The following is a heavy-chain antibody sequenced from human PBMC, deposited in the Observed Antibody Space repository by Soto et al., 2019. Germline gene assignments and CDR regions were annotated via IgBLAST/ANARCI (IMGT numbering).Heavy chain of an antibody. D-gene: IGHD3-10*01. CDR3: ARLVYDTRLNYMYFDF. CDR2: IFHDGTA. J-gene: IGHJ4*02. CDR1: GVSLTSGNW. V-gene: IGHV4-4*02. Sequence: SETLSLTCAVSGVSLTSGNWWTWVRQSPQRGLEYIGEIFHDGTANYYPSFERRVAMSVDTSRNQFSLKLTSVTAADTAVYFCARLVYDTRLNYMYFDFWGPGTQVTSPQ.